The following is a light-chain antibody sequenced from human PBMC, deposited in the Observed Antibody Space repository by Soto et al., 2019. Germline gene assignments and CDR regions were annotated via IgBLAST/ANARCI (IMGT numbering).Light chain of an antibody. CDR2: DAY. CDR1: QSFRGL. J-gene: IGKJ1*01. Sequence: EVVLTQSPVTLSLSPGERATLSCRASQSFRGLLAWYRQKPGQAPRLLIYDAYNRATGIPPRFSGSGSGTDFTLTISRLEPEDFAVYYCQQYGSSGTFGQGTKVDI. CDR3: QQYGSSGT. V-gene: IGKV3-20*01.